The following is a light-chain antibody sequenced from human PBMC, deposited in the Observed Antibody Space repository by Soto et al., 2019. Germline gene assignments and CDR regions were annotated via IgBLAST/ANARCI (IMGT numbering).Light chain of an antibody. CDR2: DVS. Sequence: QSALTQPASVSGSPGQSITISCTGTSSDVGGYNYVSWYQQYPGKAPKLMIYDVSYRPSGVSNRFSGSKSGNTASLTISGLQAEDEADYYCSSLTSSSTYVFGTGTKVTVL. CDR3: SSLTSSSTYV. V-gene: IGLV2-14*01. CDR1: SSDVGGYNY. J-gene: IGLJ1*01.